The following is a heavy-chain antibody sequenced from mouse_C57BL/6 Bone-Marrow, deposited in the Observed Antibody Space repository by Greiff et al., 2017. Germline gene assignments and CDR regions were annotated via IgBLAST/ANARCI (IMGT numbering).Heavy chain of an antibody. CDR3: ARGIYYGSSYGWYFDV. D-gene: IGHD1-1*01. CDR1: GYTFTGYW. CDR2: ILPGSGST. Sequence: VQLVESGAELMKPGASVKLSCKATGYTFTGYWIEWVKQRPGHGLEWIGEILPGSGSTNYNEKFKGKATFTADTSSNTAYMQLSSLTTEDSAIXYCARGIYYGSSYGWYFDVWGTGTTVTVSS. J-gene: IGHJ1*03. V-gene: IGHV1-9*01.